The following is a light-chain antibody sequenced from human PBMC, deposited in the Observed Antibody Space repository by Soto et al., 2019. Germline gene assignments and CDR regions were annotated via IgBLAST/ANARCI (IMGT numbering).Light chain of an antibody. V-gene: IGLV2-14*01. CDR2: EVS. J-gene: IGLJ2*01. CDR1: SRDVGGYNY. CDR3: SSYVNYNAFVI. Sequence: QSVLTQPASVSGSPGQSITISCTGTSRDVGGYNYVSWHQQHPGKAPKVIITEVSNRPSGVSNRFSGSKSGNTASLTISGLQAEDEDDYYCSSYVNYNAFVIFGGGTKLTVL.